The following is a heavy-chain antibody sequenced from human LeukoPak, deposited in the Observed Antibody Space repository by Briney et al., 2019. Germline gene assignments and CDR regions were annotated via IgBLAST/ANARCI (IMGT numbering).Heavy chain of an antibody. D-gene: IGHD1-26*01. Sequence: SETLSLTCTVSGGSISSYYWSWIRQPPGKGLEWIGYIYYSGSTNYNPSLKSRVTISVDTSKNQFSLKLSSVTAADTAVYYCARAGFMVGATYYPPTFDYWGQGTLVTVSS. CDR3: ARAGFMVGATYYPPTFDY. CDR1: GGSISSYY. CDR2: IYYSGST. V-gene: IGHV4-59*01. J-gene: IGHJ4*02.